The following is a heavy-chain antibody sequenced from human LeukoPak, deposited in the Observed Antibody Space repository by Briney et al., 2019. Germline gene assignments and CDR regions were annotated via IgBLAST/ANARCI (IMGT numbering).Heavy chain of an antibody. CDR3: ARNSGYYYDSSGYLH. D-gene: IGHD3-22*01. V-gene: IGHV1-69*13. J-gene: IGHJ4*02. CDR1: GGTFSSYA. Sequence: ASVKVSCKASGGTFSSYAISWVRQAPGQGLEWMGGIIPIFGTANYAQKFQGRVTITADESTSTAYIELSSLRSEDTAVYYCARNSGYYYDSSGYLHWGQGTLVTVSS. CDR2: IIPIFGTA.